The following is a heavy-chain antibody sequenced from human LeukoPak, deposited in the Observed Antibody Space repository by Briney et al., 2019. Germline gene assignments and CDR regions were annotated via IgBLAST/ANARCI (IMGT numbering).Heavy chain of an antibody. CDR3: ARDAEHLYFVFDY. CDR1: GFTFSRFW. Sequence: PGGSLRLSCSASGFTFSRFWMTWVRQAPGKGLEWVASIKEDGSEKYYVDSVKGRFTISRDNAKNSLYLQMNSLRDEDTAVYYCARDAEHLYFVFDYWGQGTLVSVSS. V-gene: IGHV3-7*01. D-gene: IGHD2-8*01. J-gene: IGHJ4*02. CDR2: IKEDGSEK.